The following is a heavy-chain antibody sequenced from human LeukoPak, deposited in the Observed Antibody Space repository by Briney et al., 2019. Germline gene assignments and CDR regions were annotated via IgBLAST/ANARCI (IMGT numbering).Heavy chain of an antibody. Sequence: ASVTVSCTTSGYTFTNYDISWVRQAPGQGLEWMGWISPFNGNANYAQKIRGRVTMTTDTSTRTAYIELRSLVSDDTAVYYCARFPFSSGWSGVTALYYYYGMDVWGQGTTITVSS. J-gene: IGHJ6*02. CDR1: GYTFTNYD. V-gene: IGHV1-18*01. CDR3: ARFPFSSGWSGVTALYYYYGMDV. CDR2: ISPFNGNA. D-gene: IGHD6-19*01.